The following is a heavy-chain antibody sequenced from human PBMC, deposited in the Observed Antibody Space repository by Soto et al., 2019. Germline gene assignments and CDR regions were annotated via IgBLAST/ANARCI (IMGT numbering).Heavy chain of an antibody. CDR2: IYYSGST. J-gene: IGHJ6*02. CDR3: ARDRSGSGSIDYGMDV. D-gene: IGHD3-10*01. CDR1: GGTFRGYC. Sequence: SGTLSLTCAVYGGTFRGYCWSWIRQPPGKGLEWFGYIYYSGSTNYNPSLKSRVTISVDTSKNQFSLKLSSVTAADTAVYYCARDRSGSGSIDYGMDVWGQGTTVTVSS. V-gene: IGHV4-59*01.